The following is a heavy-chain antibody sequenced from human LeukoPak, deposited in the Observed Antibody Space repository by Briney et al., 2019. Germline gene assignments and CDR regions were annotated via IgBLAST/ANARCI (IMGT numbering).Heavy chain of an antibody. Sequence: ASVKVSCKASGYTFTGYYMHWVRQAPGQGLEWMGRINPNSGGTNYAQKFQGRVTMTRDTSISTAYMELSRLRSDDTAVYYCARAAYPEPFPKWPVDEYYFDYWGQGTLVTVSS. CDR2: INPNSGGT. CDR1: GYTFTGYY. V-gene: IGHV1-2*06. CDR3: ARAAYPEPFPKWPVDEYYFDY. J-gene: IGHJ4*02. D-gene: IGHD5-12*01.